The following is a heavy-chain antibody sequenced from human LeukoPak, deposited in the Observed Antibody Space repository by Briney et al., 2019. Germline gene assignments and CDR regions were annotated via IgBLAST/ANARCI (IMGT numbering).Heavy chain of an antibody. CDR2: ISSSGSNI. V-gene: IGHV3-48*03. CDR3: VSRPPPHRGPFDY. J-gene: IGHJ4*02. CDR1: GFTLSSFE. Sequence: GGSLRLSCVGSGFTLSSFEMKWVRQSPGRGLEWVSYISSSGSNIYYADSVKGRFTISRDNAKNSLYLQMNSLRAEDTALYYCVSRPPPHRGPFDYWGQGTLVTVSS.